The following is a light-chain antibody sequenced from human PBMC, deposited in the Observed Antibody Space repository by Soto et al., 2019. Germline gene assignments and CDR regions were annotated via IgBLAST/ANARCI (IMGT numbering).Light chain of an antibody. V-gene: IGKV3-20*01. CDR3: QHYANSVWT. CDR2: AAS. Sequence: IVLTQSPDTLSLSPGERATLSCRASQSVSSSQLVWYQQKPGQAPRLLIYAASSRATGIPDRFSGSGFGTDFTLTVSELETEDFAVYYCQHYANSVWTFGQGTKVEIK. J-gene: IGKJ1*01. CDR1: QSVSSSQ.